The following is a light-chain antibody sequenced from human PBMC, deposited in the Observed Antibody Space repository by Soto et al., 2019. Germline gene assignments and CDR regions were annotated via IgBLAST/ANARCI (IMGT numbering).Light chain of an antibody. V-gene: IGKV3-20*01. CDR1: QSVRSSY. CDR2: GAS. CDR3: QQYGTSPRT. Sequence: EIVLMPFVGTLFLSQGDRATLSCRASQSVRSSYLAWYQQKPGQAPRLLIYGASIRATGIPDRFSGSGSGTDFSLTISRLEPEDFAVYYCQQYGTSPRTFGQGTKVDIK. J-gene: IGKJ1*01.